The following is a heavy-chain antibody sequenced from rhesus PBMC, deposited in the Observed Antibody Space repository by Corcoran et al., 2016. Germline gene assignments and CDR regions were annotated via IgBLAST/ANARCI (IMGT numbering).Heavy chain of an antibody. CDR1: GGSISGYYY. CDR3: ARSGIQLHYFDY. V-gene: IGHV4-73*01. J-gene: IGHJ4*01. D-gene: IGHD5-12*01. Sequence: QVQLQQWGEGLVKPSETLSLTCAVYGGSISGYYYWSWFRQPPGKGLEWIRYIYCNSENTNSNPFLKNRVTISKDTSKNQFSLKLSSVTAADTAVYYCARSGIQLHYFDYWGQGFLFTVSS. CDR2: IYCNSENT.